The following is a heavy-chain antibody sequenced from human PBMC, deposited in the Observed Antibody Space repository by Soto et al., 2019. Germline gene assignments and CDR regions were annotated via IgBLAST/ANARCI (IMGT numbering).Heavy chain of an antibody. CDR1: GGTFSSYA. D-gene: IGHD3-22*01. CDR3: ARYRGGAIIVGVTGTFDV. V-gene: IGHV1-69*01. CDR2: IIAILGKA. Sequence: QAQLVQSGAEVKKPGSSVKVSCKASGGTFSSYAISWVRQAPGQGLEWMGGIIAILGKANYAEKFQGRVTITADESTSTAYMELSSLRSEDTAVYYCARYRGGAIIVGVTGTFDVWGQGTLVTVSS. J-gene: IGHJ3*01.